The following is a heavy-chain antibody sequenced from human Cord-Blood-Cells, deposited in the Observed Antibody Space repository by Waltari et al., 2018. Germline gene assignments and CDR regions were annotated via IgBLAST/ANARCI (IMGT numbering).Heavy chain of an antibody. J-gene: IGHJ4*02. D-gene: IGHD6-13*01. Sequence: QVQLQQWGAGLLKPSETLSLTCAVYGGSFSGYYWSWIRQPPGKGLEWIGEINHSGSTNDTPSLKSRVTISVDTSKNQFSLKLSSVTAADTAVYYCARSPGSWYYFDYWGQGTLVTVSS. CDR3: ARSPGSWYYFDY. CDR2: INHSGST. V-gene: IGHV4-34*01. CDR1: GGSFSGYY.